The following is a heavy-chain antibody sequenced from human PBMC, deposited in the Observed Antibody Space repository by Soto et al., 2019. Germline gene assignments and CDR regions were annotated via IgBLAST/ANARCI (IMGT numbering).Heavy chain of an antibody. D-gene: IGHD3-10*01. V-gene: IGHV3-15*01. Sequence: VQLVESGGGLVKPGGSLRLSCATSGLTFSDAWMSWVRQVPGKGLEWVGRIKKKPDGGTTDYAAPVKGRFTISRDDFRNTLYLQMNSPKTEDTAVYYCATETLPMSRGVLDYWGQGTLVTVSS. CDR1: GLTFSDAW. CDR3: ATETLPMSRGVLDY. CDR2: IKKKPDGGTT. J-gene: IGHJ4*02.